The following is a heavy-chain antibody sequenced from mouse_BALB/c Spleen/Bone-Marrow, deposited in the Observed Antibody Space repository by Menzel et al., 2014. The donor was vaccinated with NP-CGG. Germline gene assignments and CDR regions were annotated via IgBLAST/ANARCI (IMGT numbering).Heavy chain of an antibody. J-gene: IGHJ2*01. D-gene: IGHD4-1*01. CDR2: ISSGSSTI. V-gene: IGHV5-17*02. Sequence: DVKLQESGGGLVQPGGSRKLSCAASGFTLSSFGMHWVRQAPEKGLEWVAYISSGSSTIFYADTVKGRFTVSRDNPKNTLFLQMTSLRSEDTAMYFCTRGGNWDDFDSWGQGTTLTVSS. CDR1: GFTLSSFG. CDR3: TRGGNWDDFDS.